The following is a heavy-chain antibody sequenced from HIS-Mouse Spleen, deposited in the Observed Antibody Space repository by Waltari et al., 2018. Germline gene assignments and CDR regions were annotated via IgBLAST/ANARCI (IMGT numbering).Heavy chain of an antibody. CDR2: HNHTRRGT. CDR3: ARDQLGGFDY. D-gene: IGHD7-27*01. Sequence: QVQLVQSGAEVKKPGASVKVSCKASGYTFTGYYMHWVRQAPGRGLEGMEVHNHTRRGTNYAQKFQGRVTMTRDTSISTAYMELSRLRSDDTAVYYCARDQLGGFDYWGQGTLVTVSS. V-gene: IGHV1-2*02. CDR1: GYTFTGYY. J-gene: IGHJ4*02.